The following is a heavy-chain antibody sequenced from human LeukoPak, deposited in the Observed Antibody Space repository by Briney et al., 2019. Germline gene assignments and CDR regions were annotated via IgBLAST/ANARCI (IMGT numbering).Heavy chain of an antibody. CDR3: ARHSGSYRDIDY. V-gene: IGHV3-21*01. D-gene: IGHD1-26*01. Sequence: PGGSLRLSCAASGFTFSSYSMNWVRQAPGKGLEWVSSISSSSSYIYYADSVKGRFTISRDNAKNSLYLQMNSLRAEDTAVYYCARHSGSYRDIDYWGQGTLVTVSS. CDR2: ISSSSSYI. CDR1: GFTFSSYS. J-gene: IGHJ4*02.